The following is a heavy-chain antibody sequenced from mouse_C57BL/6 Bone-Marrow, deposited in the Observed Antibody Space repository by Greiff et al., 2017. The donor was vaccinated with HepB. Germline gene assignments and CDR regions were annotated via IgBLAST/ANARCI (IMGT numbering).Heavy chain of an antibody. CDR2: IWSGGST. CDR3: ARYYYGSSSYYYAMDY. D-gene: IGHD1-1*01. CDR1: GFSLTSYG. Sequence: VQLQQSGPGLVQPSQSLSITCTVSGFSLTSYGVHWVRQSPGKGLEWLGVIWSGGSTDYNAAFISRLSISKDNSKSQVFFKMNSLQADDTAIYYCARYYYGSSSYYYAMDYWGQGTSVTVSS. V-gene: IGHV2-2*01. J-gene: IGHJ4*01.